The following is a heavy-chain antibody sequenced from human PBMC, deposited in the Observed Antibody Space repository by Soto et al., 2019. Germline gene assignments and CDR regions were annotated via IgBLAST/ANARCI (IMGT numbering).Heavy chain of an antibody. V-gene: IGHV3-21*01. J-gene: IGHJ4*02. CDR2: ISSSSSYI. CDR3: ARDRRDGYKYYFDY. D-gene: IGHD5-12*01. CDR1: GFTFSSYS. Sequence: GGSLRLSCAASGFTFSSYSMNWVRQAPGKGLEWVSSISSSSSYIYYADSVKGRFTISRGNAKNTLYLQMNSLRAEDTAVYYCARDRRDGYKYYFDYWGQGTLVTVSS.